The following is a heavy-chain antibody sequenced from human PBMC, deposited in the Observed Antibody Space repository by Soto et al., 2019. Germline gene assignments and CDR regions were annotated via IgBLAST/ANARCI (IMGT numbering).Heavy chain of an antibody. CDR3: ARGARDFWSGPPNY. J-gene: IGHJ4*02. Sequence: SETLSLTCTVSGGSISSYYWSWIRQPPGKGLGWIGYIYYSGSTNYNPSLKSRVTISVDTSKNQFSLKLSSVTAADTAVYYCARGARDFWSGPPNYWGQGTLVTVS. CDR2: IYYSGST. D-gene: IGHD3-3*01. CDR1: GGSISSYY. V-gene: IGHV4-59*01.